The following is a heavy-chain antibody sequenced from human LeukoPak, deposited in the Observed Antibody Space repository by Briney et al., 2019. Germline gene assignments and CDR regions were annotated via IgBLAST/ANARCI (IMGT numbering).Heavy chain of an antibody. CDR1: GFTFSGYT. Sequence: GGSLRLSCAASGFTFSGYTMNWVRQAPGKGLEWVSFITSSSSTIYYADSVKGRFTISRDNAKNSLFLQMNSLRTEDTAVYYCARGGVNYGFDYWGQGTLVTVSS. CDR3: ARGGVNYGFDY. J-gene: IGHJ4*02. D-gene: IGHD3-10*01. V-gene: IGHV3-48*01. CDR2: ITSSSSTI.